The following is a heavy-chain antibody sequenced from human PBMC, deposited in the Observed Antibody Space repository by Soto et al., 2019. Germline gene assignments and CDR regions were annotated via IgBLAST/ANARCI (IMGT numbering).Heavy chain of an antibody. Sequence: PSETLSLTCNVSGGSISKFYWAWIRKTAGNGLEWMGRVYATGTTDYNSSLRSRVAMSVDISKKTFSLRLRSVTGADSGVYYCVRDGSKSLRDWFDPWGQGILVTVSS. CDR2: VYATGTT. CDR1: GGSISKFY. J-gene: IGHJ5*02. CDR3: VRDGSKSLRDWFDP. V-gene: IGHV4-4*07.